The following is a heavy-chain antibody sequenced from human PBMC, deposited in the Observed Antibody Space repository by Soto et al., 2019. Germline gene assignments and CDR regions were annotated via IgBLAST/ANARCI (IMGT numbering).Heavy chain of an antibody. CDR1: GNSVSSGSYY. D-gene: IGHD7-27*01. V-gene: IGHV4-61*01. CDR2: IYYSGST. CDR3: AREWGYDAFDI. J-gene: IGHJ3*02. Sequence: SETLSLTCTVSGNSVSSGSYYWSWIRQPPGKGLEWIGYIYYSGSTNYNPSLKSRVTISVDTSKNQFSLKLSSVTAADTAVYYCAREWGYDAFDIWGQGTMVTVSS.